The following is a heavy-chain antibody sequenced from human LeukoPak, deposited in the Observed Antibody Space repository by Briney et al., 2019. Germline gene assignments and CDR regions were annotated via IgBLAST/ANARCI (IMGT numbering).Heavy chain of an antibody. CDR1: GFTFSSYE. CDR2: ISSSGRTI. J-gene: IGHJ4*02. D-gene: IGHD2-15*01. Sequence: GGSLRLSCAASGFTFSSYEMIWVRQAPGKGLEWVSYISSSGRTIFYADSVKGRFTVSRDNAKNSLYLQMDSLRAEDTAVYYCVRRYCSSSSCTLDSWGQGTLVTVSS. V-gene: IGHV3-48*03. CDR3: VRRYCSSSSCTLDS.